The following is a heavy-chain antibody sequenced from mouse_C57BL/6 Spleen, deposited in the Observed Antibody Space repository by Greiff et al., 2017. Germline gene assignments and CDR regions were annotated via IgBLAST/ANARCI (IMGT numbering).Heavy chain of an antibody. Sequence: EVKLEESGGGLVQPGGSLKLSCVASGFNFSNYWMNWVRQSPEKGLEWVAQIRLKSDNYATHYAESVKGRFTSYRDDSKSSVYRQKNKFRAEDTGMYYCTGGRPHWDDFDYWGQGTTLTVSS. D-gene: IGHD4-1*01. CDR1: GFNFSNYW. CDR3: TGGRPHWDDFDY. J-gene: IGHJ2*01. CDR2: IRLKSDNYAT. V-gene: IGHV6-3*01.